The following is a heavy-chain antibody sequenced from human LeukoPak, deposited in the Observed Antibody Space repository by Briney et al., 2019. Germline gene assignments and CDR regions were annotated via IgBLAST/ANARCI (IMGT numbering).Heavy chain of an antibody. V-gene: IGHV4-59*12. J-gene: IGHJ4*02. CDR3: ARDPYYYDSSGYSH. Sequence: SETLSLTCTVSGGSISSYYWSWIRQPPGKGLEWIGYIYYSGTTNYNPSLKSRVTISVDTSKNQFSLKLSSVTAADTAVYYCARDPYYYDSSGYSHWGQGTLVTVSS. CDR1: GGSISSYY. CDR2: IYYSGTT. D-gene: IGHD3-22*01.